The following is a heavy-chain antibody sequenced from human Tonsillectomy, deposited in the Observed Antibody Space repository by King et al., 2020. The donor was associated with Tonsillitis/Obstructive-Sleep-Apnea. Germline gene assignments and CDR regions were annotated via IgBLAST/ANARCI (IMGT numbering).Heavy chain of an antibody. Sequence: VQLQQWGAGLLKPSETLSLTCAVYGGSFSGYYWSWIRQPPGKGLEWIGEIHHSGSTNYNPSLKSRVTISADTPKTQFSLRLSSVTAADTAVYFCAREITTGAFDIWGQGTMVTVSS. CDR2: IHHSGST. CDR3: AREITTGAFDI. CDR1: GGSFSGYY. D-gene: IGHD3-3*01. J-gene: IGHJ3*02. V-gene: IGHV4-34*01.